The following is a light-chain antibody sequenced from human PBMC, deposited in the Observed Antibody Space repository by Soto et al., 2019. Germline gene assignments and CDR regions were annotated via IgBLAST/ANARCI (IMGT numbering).Light chain of an antibody. CDR1: QSISTL. J-gene: IGKJ1*01. CDR3: QQSYTTPRT. V-gene: IGKV1-39*01. Sequence: DIQMTQSPSSLSASVGDRVSVTCRASQSISTLLNWYQQRPGEAPKLLIYAASSLQSGFPSRFSGSGSGADFTLTIGSLQPEDFATYYCQQSYTTPRTFGQGTKVEVK. CDR2: AAS.